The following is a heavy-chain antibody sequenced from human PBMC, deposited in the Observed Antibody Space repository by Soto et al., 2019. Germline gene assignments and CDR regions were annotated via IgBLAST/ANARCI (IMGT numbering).Heavy chain of an antibody. D-gene: IGHD6-13*01. Sequence: RFSGYCMTWVRQAPGKGLEWVSGIIGSGASTYYSTSLKTRLTISKDTSKNQVVLTMTNMDPVDTATYYCARIPYSSSWPYNYYYYGMDVWGQGTTVTVSS. CDR2: IGSGAST. J-gene: IGHJ6*02. CDR3: ARIPYSSSWPYNYYYYGMDV. CDR1: RFSGYC. V-gene: IGHV2-70*20.